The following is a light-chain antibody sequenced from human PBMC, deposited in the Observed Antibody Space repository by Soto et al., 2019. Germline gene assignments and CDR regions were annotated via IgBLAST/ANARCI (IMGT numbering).Light chain of an antibody. CDR1: SSDVGRYDV. CDR2: EVS. V-gene: IGLV2-23*02. J-gene: IGLJ2*01. CDR3: CSYADGTTL. Sequence: QSALTQPASVSGSPGQSITISCTGTSSDVGRYDVVSWYQHLPGKAPKLMIYEVSKRPSGVSNRFSASKAGNTASLTISGLQAEDEADYYCCSYADGTTLFGGGTKVTVL.